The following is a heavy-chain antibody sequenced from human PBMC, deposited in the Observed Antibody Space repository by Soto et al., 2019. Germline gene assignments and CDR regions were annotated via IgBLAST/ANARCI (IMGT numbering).Heavy chain of an antibody. CDR3: ARDLGVRGVIIGHDYYYGMDV. CDR2: LHHNGST. CDR1: GGSISSYY. J-gene: IGHJ6*02. D-gene: IGHD3-10*01. V-gene: IGHV4-59*01. Sequence: TAETLSLTCTVSGGSISSYYWSWIRQPPGNGLDWTGYLHHNGSTNYNPSLKSRVTISVDTSKNQFSLKLSSVTAADTAVYYCARDLGVRGVIIGHDYYYGMDVWGQGTTVT.